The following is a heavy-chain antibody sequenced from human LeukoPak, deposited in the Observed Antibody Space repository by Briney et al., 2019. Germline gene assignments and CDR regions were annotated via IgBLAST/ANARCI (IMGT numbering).Heavy chain of an antibody. J-gene: IGHJ4*02. CDR1: GGSISSGDYY. V-gene: IGHV4-30-4*01. D-gene: IGHD3-10*01. CDR2: IYYSGST. CDR3: ARGYGSGSYHFDY. Sequence: SQTLSLTCTVSGGSISSGDYYWSWIRQPPGKGLEWIGYIYYSGSTYYNPSLKSRVTTSVDTSKNQFSLKLSSVTAADTAVYYCARGYGSGSYHFDYWGQGTLVTVSS.